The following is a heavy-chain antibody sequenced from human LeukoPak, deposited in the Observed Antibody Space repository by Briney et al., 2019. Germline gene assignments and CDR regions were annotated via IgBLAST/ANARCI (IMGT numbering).Heavy chain of an antibody. CDR3: ASLRGVNR. CDR1: GFTFSDYH. J-gene: IGHJ4*02. Sequence: GGSLRLSCEASGFTFSDYHMSWIRQPPGKGLEWVSYISSSGTTIYYADSVRGRFTVSRDNAKNSLYLQMDSLSAEDTAVYYCASLRGVNRWGQGTLVTVSS. CDR2: ISSSGTTI. V-gene: IGHV3-11*01. D-gene: IGHD3-10*01.